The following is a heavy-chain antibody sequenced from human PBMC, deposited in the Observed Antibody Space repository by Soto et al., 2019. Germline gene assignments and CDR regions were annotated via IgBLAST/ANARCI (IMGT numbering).Heavy chain of an antibody. V-gene: IGHV1-18*04. D-gene: IGHD6-6*01. J-gene: IGHJ5*02. CDR2: ISAYNGNT. CDR3: ARVVPTTPAIAARLFNWFDP. CDR1: GYTFTSHG. Sequence: ASVKVSCKASGYTFTSHGISWVRRAPGQGLEWMGWISAYNGNTNYAQKLQGRVTMTTDTSTSTAYMELRSLRSDDTAVYYCARVVPTTPAIAARLFNWFDPWGQGTLVTVSS.